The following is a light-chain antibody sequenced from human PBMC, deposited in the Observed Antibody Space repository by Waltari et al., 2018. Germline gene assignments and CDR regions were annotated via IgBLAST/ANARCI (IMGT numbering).Light chain of an antibody. Sequence: DIQMTQSPSSLSASVGARVTLTCQASQAIKTYLNWYQQKPGKAPKVLIYDASNLETGVSSRFSGSGDGTDFSFTISSLQPEDIATYYCQQYEDVYTFGQGTKLEIK. V-gene: IGKV1-33*01. CDR1: QAIKTY. CDR2: DAS. CDR3: QQYEDVYT. J-gene: IGKJ2*01.